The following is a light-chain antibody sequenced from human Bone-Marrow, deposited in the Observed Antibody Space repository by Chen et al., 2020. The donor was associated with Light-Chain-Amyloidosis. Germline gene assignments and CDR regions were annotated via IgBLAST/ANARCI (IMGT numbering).Light chain of an antibody. CDR2: DDS. V-gene: IGLV3-21*02. CDR3: QVWDRSSDRPV. CDR1: NIGSTS. Sequence: YVLTQPSSQSVAPGQTATIACGGNNIGSTSVHWYLQTPGQSPLLVVYDDSDRPSGIPERLSGYNSGNTTTLTISRVEAGDEADYYCQVWDRSSDRPVFGGGTKLTVL. J-gene: IGLJ3*02.